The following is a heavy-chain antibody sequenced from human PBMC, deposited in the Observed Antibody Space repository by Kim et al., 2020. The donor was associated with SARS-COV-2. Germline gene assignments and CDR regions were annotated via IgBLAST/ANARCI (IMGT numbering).Heavy chain of an antibody. Sequence: ASVKVSCKASGYTFTNYGISWVRQAPGQGLEWMGWISAYNGNTNYAQKLQGRVTMTTDTSTSTAYMELRSLRSDDTAVYYCARDRYCSSTSCYGGPHYYYGMDVWGQGTTVTVSS. CDR3: ARDRYCSSTSCYGGPHYYYGMDV. CDR2: ISAYNGNT. CDR1: GYTFTNYG. D-gene: IGHD2-2*01. J-gene: IGHJ6*02. V-gene: IGHV1-18*01.